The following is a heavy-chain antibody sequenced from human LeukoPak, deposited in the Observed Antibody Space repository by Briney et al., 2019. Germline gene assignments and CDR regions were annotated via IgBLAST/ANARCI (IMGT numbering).Heavy chain of an antibody. CDR3: ARTIAVAGTFAMGV. CDR2: IYYSGST. D-gene: IGHD6-13*01. CDR1: GGSISSDNYY. Sequence: SETLSLTCTVSGGSISSDNYYWSWIRQPPGKALEWIGYIYYSGSTYYNPSLKTRVTISLDTSKSQFSLRLSSVTAADTAVYFCARTIAVAGTFAMGVWGQGTTVTVSS. V-gene: IGHV4-30-4*01. J-gene: IGHJ6*02.